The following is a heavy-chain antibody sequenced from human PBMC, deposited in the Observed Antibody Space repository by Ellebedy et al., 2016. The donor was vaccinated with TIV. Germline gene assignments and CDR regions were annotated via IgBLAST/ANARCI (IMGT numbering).Heavy chain of an antibody. CDR2: IIPIFGTA. J-gene: IGHJ2*01. D-gene: IGHD5-18*01. CDR3: ARGRSYGPPLDFDL. CDR1: GGTFSSYA. V-gene: IGHV1-69*13. Sequence: SVKVPCXASGGTFSSYAISWVRQAPGQGLEWMGGIIPIFGTANYAQKFQGRVTITADESTSTAYMELSSLRSEDTAVYYCARGRSYGPPLDFDLWGRGTLVTVSS.